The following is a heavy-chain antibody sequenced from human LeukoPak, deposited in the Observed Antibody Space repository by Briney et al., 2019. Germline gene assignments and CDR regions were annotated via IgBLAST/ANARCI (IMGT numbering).Heavy chain of an antibody. D-gene: IGHD2-2*01. CDR1: GYTFTSYY. Sequence: ASVKVSCKASGYTFTSYYKHWVRQAPGQGLEWMGIINPSGGSTSYAQKFQGRVTMTRDTSTSTVYMELSSLRSEDTAVYYCARSYCSSTSCYENWFDPWGQGTLVTVSS. V-gene: IGHV1-46*01. CDR2: INPSGGST. J-gene: IGHJ5*02. CDR3: ARSYCSSTSCYENWFDP.